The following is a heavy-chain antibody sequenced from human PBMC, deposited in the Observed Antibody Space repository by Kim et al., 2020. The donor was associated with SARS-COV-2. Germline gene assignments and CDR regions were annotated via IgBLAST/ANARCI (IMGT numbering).Heavy chain of an antibody. J-gene: IGHJ4*02. V-gene: IGHV1-46*01. CDR3: ARDHGGRAVVAGTPEPFFDF. CDR2: INPSDGSA. CDR1: GYTFTTYY. D-gene: IGHD6-19*01. Sequence: ASVKVSCKASGYTFTTYYIHWVRQAPGQGLEWMGIINPSDGSASFAQKFQGRVSMTRDTSTSTLYMEASSLRSEDTAMYYCARDHGGRAVVAGTPEPFFDFWGQGTLVTVSS.